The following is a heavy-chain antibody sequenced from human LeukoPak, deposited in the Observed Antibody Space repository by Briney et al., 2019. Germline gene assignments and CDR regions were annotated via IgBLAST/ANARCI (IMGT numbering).Heavy chain of an antibody. CDR2: IYYGGST. D-gene: IGHD5-18*01. V-gene: IGHV4-34*01. CDR1: GGSFSDYY. Sequence: PSETLSLTCAVYGGSFSDYYWSWIRQPPGKGLEWIGSIYYGGSTYYNPSLKSRVTISVDTSKNQFSLKLSSVTAADTAVYYCARGRRSYGYDWFDPWGQGTLVTVSS. J-gene: IGHJ5*02. CDR3: ARGRRSYGYDWFDP.